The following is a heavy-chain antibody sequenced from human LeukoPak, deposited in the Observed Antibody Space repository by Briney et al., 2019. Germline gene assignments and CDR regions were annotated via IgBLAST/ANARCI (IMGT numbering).Heavy chain of an antibody. J-gene: IGHJ4*02. D-gene: IGHD6-6*01. CDR3: ARVGSSSFFDY. Sequence: SETLSLTCTVSGGSISSGGYYWSWIRQHPGTGPEWIGYIYYSGSTYYNPSLKSRVTISVDTSKNQFSLKLSSVTAADTAVYYCARVGSSSFFDYWGQGTLVTVSS. CDR2: IYYSGST. V-gene: IGHV4-31*03. CDR1: GGSISSGGYY.